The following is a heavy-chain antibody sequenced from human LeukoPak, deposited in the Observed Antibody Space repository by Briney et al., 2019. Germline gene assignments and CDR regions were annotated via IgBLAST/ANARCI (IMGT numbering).Heavy chain of an antibody. J-gene: IGHJ6*03. V-gene: IGHV4-38-2*01. CDR1: GYSISSGYY. CDR3: AGYSGSYYRYYYYMDV. D-gene: IGHD1-26*01. Sequence: SETLSLTCAVSGYSISSGYYWVWIRQPPGKGLEWIGGIYHSGSTFYNPSLMSRVTISVDTSKNQFSLKLSSVTAADTAVYYCAGYSGSYYRYYYYMDVWGKGTTVTVSS. CDR2: IYHSGST.